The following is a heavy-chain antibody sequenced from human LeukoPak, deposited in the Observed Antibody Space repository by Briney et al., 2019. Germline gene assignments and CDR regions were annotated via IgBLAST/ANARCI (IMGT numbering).Heavy chain of an antibody. V-gene: IGHV4-61*02. Sequence: SQTLSLTCTVSGGSISSGSYYWNWIRQPAGKGLEWIGRMYSSGSTNYNPALKSRVSVSVDTSKNQFSLELSSVTAADTAVYYCAREPFWSGYPEGFAWFDLWGQGALVTVSS. CDR2: MYSSGST. CDR1: GGSISSGSYY. CDR3: AREPFWSGYPEGFAWFDL. D-gene: IGHD3-3*01. J-gene: IGHJ5*02.